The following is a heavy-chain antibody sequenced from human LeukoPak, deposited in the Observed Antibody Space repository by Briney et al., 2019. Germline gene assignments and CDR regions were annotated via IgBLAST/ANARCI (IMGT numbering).Heavy chain of an antibody. CDR2: IIPSFGTA. Sequence: GASVKVSCKASRGTFSSYAISWVRQAPGQGLEWMGGIIPSFGTANYAQKFQGRVTITADESTSTAYMELSSLRSEDTAVYYCASRYYYGSGSYTYFDYWGQGTLVTVSS. J-gene: IGHJ4*02. V-gene: IGHV1-69*13. CDR1: RGTFSSYA. D-gene: IGHD3-10*01. CDR3: ASRYYYGSGSYTYFDY.